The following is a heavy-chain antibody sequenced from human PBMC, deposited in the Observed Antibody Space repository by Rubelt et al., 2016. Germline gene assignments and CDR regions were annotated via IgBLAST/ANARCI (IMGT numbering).Heavy chain of an antibody. Sequence: YYSGSTYYNPSLKSRVTISVDTSKNQFSLKLSSVTAADTAVYYCAREYSHPSDLDYWGQGTLVTVSS. CDR3: AREYSHPSDLDY. V-gene: IGHV4-31*02. D-gene: IGHD2-21*01. CDR2: YYSGST. J-gene: IGHJ4*02.